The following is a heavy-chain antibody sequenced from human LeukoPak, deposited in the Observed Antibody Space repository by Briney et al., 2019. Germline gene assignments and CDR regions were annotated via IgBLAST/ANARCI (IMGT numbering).Heavy chain of an antibody. CDR1: GFNFDDYG. D-gene: IGHD3-22*01. Sequence: GSLRLSCAASGFNFDDYGMSWVRQAPGMGLEWVSGINWNGGSTGYADSVKGRFTISRDNAKNSLYLQMNSLRAEDTALYYCARGYYYDSSGYSFFDYWGQGTLVTVSS. CDR2: INWNGGST. V-gene: IGHV3-20*04. J-gene: IGHJ4*02. CDR3: ARGYYYDSSGYSFFDY.